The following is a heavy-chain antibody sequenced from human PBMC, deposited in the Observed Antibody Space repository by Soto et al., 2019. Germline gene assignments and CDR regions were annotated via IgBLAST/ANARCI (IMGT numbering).Heavy chain of an antibody. CDR3: ARESYSFGRAFDI. D-gene: IGHD5-18*01. J-gene: IGHJ4*01. CDR2: INYRGTT. V-gene: IGHV4-31*03. Sequence: QVHLQESGPGLVKPSQTLSLTCTVSGGSINSDGYYWSWIRQHPEKGLEWIGYINYRGTTYYNPSVESRLTISVDTSENQFSLQLTSVIAADTALYYCARESYSFGRAFDIWGHGTLVTVSS. CDR1: GGSINSDGYY.